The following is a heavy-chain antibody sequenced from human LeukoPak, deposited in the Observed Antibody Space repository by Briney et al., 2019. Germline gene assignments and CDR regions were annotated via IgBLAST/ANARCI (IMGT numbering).Heavy chain of an antibody. CDR1: GGSISSGDYY. J-gene: IGHJ4*02. Sequence: PSETLSLTCTVSGGSISSGDYYWSWIRQPPGKGLEWIGEINHSGSTNYNPSLKSRVTISVDTSKNQFSLKLSSVTAADTAVYYCARGNDDGGNLPPGYWGQGTLVTVSS. CDR2: INHSGST. CDR3: ARGNDDGGNLPPGY. D-gene: IGHD4-23*01. V-gene: IGHV4-39*07.